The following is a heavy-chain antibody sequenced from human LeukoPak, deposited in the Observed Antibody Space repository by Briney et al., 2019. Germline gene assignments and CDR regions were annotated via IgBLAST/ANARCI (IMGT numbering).Heavy chain of an antibody. CDR2: IWYDGSNK. J-gene: IGHJ6*02. Sequence: GRSLRLSCAASGFNFFTYGMHWVRQAPGKGLEWVAVIWYDGSNKYYADSVKGRFTISRDNSKSTLSLQMNSLRAEDTAVYYCARSDRDIGILYGMDVWGQGTTVTVSS. CDR1: GFNFFTYG. D-gene: IGHD1-14*01. CDR3: ARSDRDIGILYGMDV. V-gene: IGHV3-33*01.